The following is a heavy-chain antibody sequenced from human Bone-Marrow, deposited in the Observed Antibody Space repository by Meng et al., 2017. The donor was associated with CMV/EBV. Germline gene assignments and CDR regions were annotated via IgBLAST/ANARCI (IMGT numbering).Heavy chain of an antibody. Sequence: SLKISCAASGFPFEDYTMHWVRQAPGKGLEWVSGINWNSGSIGYADSLKGRFTISRDNTKNSLYLQMNSLRAEDTALYYCGRVMYTSGWSVDYWGQGTVVTVSS. D-gene: IGHD6-19*01. J-gene: IGHJ4*02. V-gene: IGHV3-9*01. CDR3: GRVMYTSGWSVDY. CDR2: INWNSGSI. CDR1: GFPFEDYT.